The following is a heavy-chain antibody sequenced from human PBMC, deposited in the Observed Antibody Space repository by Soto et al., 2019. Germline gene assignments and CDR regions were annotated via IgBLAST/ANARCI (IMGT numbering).Heavy chain of an antibody. Sequence: QVQLVQSGAEVKKPGSSVKVSCKASGGTFSSYAISWVRQAPGQGLEWMGGIIPIFGTANYAQKFQGRVTMTADESTSTAYMELSRLRSEETAVYYFARTNTVMVTGWFDPWGQGTLVTVSS. CDR2: IIPIFGTA. CDR3: ARTNTVMVTGWFDP. D-gene: IGHD5-18*01. V-gene: IGHV1-69*12. CDR1: GGTFSSYA. J-gene: IGHJ5*02.